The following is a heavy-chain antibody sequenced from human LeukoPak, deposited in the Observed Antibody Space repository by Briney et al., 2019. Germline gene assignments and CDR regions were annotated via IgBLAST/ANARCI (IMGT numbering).Heavy chain of an antibody. D-gene: IGHD2-8*01. CDR2: ISTSGST. CDR1: GGSFSGYY. V-gene: IGHV4-59*10. Sequence: PSETLSLTCAVYGGSFSGYYWSWIRQPAGKELEWIGRISTSGSTTYNPSLKSRLTVSVDTSKNQFSLMLSSVTAADTAVYYCARVFCSNGVCYTEPPYYYYMDVWGKGTTVTVSS. CDR3: ARVFCSNGVCYTEPPYYYYMDV. J-gene: IGHJ6*03.